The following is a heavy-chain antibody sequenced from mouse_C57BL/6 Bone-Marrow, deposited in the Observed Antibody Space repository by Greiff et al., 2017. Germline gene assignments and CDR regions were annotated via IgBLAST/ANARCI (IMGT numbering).Heavy chain of an antibody. Sequence: VQVVESGAELARPGASVKLSCKASGYTFTSYGISWVKQRTGQGLEWIGEIYPRSGNTYYNEKFKGKATLTADKSSSTAYMELRSLTSEDSAVYFCARNLGSGAMDYWGQGTSVTVSS. D-gene: IGHD1-1*01. V-gene: IGHV1-81*01. CDR3: ARNLGSGAMDY. CDR1: GYTFTSYG. CDR2: IYPRSGNT. J-gene: IGHJ4*01.